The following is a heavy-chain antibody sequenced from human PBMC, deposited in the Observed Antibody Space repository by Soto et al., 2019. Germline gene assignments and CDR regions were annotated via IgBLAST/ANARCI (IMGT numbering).Heavy chain of an antibody. Sequence: SETLSLTCAVYGGSFSAYYWSWIRQPPGKGLEWIGEINLSGGTSYNPSLKSRVTISVDTSKSQFSLKLTSVTAADRAVYYCARGSVDTVDSSGFYVYWGQGTPVTVSS. CDR2: INLSGGT. J-gene: IGHJ4*02. V-gene: IGHV4-34*01. D-gene: IGHD3-22*01. CDR3: ARGSVDTVDSSGFYVY. CDR1: GGSFSAYY.